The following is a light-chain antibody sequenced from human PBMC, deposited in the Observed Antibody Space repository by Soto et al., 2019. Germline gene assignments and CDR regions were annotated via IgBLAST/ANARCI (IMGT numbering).Light chain of an antibody. V-gene: IGLV2-14*01. CDR1: RSDVGGYNF. CDR2: DVS. J-gene: IGLJ3*02. Sequence: QSALTQPASVSGSPGQSITISCTGTRSDVGGYNFVSWYQQHSGKAPKLMIYDVSNRPSGVSNRFSGSKSGNTASLTISGLQVEDEADYYCNSYTSSDTWVFGGGTQLTVL. CDR3: NSYTSSDTWV.